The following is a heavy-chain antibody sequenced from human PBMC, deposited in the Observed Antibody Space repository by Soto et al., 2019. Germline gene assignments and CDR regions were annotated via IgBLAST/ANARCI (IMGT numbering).Heavy chain of an antibody. CDR2: ISSSGDST. V-gene: IGHV3-23*01. CDR1: GFTFRNYA. J-gene: IGHJ6*02. CDR3: ARYYDSGSYNPYYGMDV. D-gene: IGHD3-10*01. Sequence: EVQLLESGGDLVQPGESLRLSCAASGFTFRNYAMNWVRQAPGKGLEWVSCISSSGDSTYYADSVKGRFTVSRDNSKNTLYLQMSSLRAEDTALYYCARYYDSGSYNPYYGMDVWGQGTTVTVSS.